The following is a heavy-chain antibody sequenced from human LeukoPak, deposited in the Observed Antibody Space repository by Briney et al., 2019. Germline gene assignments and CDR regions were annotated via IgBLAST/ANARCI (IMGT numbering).Heavy chain of an antibody. CDR1: GGTFSSCA. CDR2: IIPMFGTA. CDR3: ARAGLWFGELLSQYYYYYGMDV. J-gene: IGHJ6*04. D-gene: IGHD3-10*01. V-gene: IGHV1-69*13. Sequence: ASVKVSCKASGGTFSSCAISWVRQAPRQGLEWMGDIIPMFGTADNAQKFQGRVTLTADESMSTAYMELSSLRSEDTAVYYCARAGLWFGELLSQYYYYYGMDVWGKGTTVTVSS.